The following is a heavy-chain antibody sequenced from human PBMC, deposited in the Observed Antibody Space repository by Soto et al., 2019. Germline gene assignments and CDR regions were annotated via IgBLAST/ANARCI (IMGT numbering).Heavy chain of an antibody. V-gene: IGHV1-2*04. CDR1: GYTFTGYY. D-gene: IGHD5-12*01. CDR3: ARSKGDGYNDDKKFDY. Sequence: ASVKVSCKASGYTFTGYYMHWVRQAPGQGLEWMGWINPNSGGTNYAQKFQGWVTMTRDTSISTAYMELSRLRSDDKAVYYCARSKGDGYNDDKKFDYWGQGTLVTVSS. J-gene: IGHJ4*02. CDR2: INPNSGGT.